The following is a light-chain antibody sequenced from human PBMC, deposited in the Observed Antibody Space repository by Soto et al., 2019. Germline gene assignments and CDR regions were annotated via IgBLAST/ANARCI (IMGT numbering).Light chain of an antibody. Sequence: QPVLTQPASVSGSPGQSITISCIGTSSDVGSYYYVSWYQHHPGKAPKLMIYEVSNRPSGVSNRFSGSKSGNTASLTISGLQAEDEADYYCSSYSSSSTLVFGTGTKLTVL. J-gene: IGLJ1*01. CDR3: SSYSSSSTLV. CDR1: SSDVGSYYY. CDR2: EVS. V-gene: IGLV2-14*01.